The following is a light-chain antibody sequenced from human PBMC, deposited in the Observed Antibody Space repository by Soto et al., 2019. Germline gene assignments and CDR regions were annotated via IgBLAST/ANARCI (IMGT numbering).Light chain of an antibody. CDR3: QQRTNSPPWT. CDR2: GVS. V-gene: IGKV3-11*01. Sequence: EIVLTQSPATLSLSPGKGASLSCRASQNISTYLAWYQQRPGQVPRLLIYGVSKRAPAIPPRFSGSGSGTDFSLSVSGLETEDFATYYCQQRTNSPPWTFGQGTRVELK. CDR1: QNISTY. J-gene: IGKJ1*01.